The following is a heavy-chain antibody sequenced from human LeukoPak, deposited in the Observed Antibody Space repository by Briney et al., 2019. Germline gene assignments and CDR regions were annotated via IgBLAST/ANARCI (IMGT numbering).Heavy chain of an antibody. D-gene: IGHD1-1*01. CDR1: GYTFTGYY. CDR2: INPNSGGT. J-gene: IGHJ5*02. V-gene: IGHV1-2*04. CDR3: ARHRVERLENWFDP. Sequence: ASVKVSCKASGYTFTGYYMHWVRQAPGQGLEWMGWINPNSGGTNYAQKFQGWVTMTRDTSISTAYMELSRLRSDDTAVYYCARHRVERLENWFDPWGQGTLVTVSS.